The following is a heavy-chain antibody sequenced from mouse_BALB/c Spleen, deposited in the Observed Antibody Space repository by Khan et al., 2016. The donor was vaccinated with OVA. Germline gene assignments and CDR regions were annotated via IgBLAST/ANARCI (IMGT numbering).Heavy chain of an antibody. CDR3: ARVGNYWYFDV. CDR2: INTYTGEP. CDR1: GYTFTNYG. Sequence: QIQLVQSGPELKKPGETVKISCKASGYTFTNYGMIWVKQAPGKALKWMGWINTYTGEPTYADDFKGRFAFSLETSASTAYLQINNLKNEDKATYFCARVGNYWYFDVWGAGTTVTVSS. D-gene: IGHD2-1*01. J-gene: IGHJ1*01. V-gene: IGHV9-1*02.